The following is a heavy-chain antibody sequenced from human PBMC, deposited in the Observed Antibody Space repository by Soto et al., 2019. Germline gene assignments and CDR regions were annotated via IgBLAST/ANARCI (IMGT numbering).Heavy chain of an antibody. CDR2: IYYSGST. Sequence: QVQLQESGPGLVKPSQTLSLTCTVSGGSISSGGYYWSWIRQHPGKGLEWIGYIYYSGSTYYNPSLKSRVTISVDTSKIQFSLKLSSVTAADTAVYYCARTLYDFWSGYYTYFDYWGQGTLVTVSS. V-gene: IGHV4-31*03. D-gene: IGHD3-3*01. CDR1: GGSISSGGYY. J-gene: IGHJ4*02. CDR3: ARTLYDFWSGYYTYFDY.